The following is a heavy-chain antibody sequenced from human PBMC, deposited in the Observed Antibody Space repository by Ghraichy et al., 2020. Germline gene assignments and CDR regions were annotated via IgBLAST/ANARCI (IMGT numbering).Heavy chain of an antibody. D-gene: IGHD6-19*01. CDR1: GASIGSYY. J-gene: IGHJ4*02. V-gene: IGHV4-59*08. Sequence: SETLSRTCSVSGASIGSYYWSWIRQPPGKALEWVGYVYYTGSTTYNPSLKSRVSISVDTAKNQLSLTLNSVTAADTAVYYCARHGGHCASSSCLYFDQWGQGTLVTVSS. CDR3: ARHGGHCASSSCLYFDQ. CDR2: VYYTGST.